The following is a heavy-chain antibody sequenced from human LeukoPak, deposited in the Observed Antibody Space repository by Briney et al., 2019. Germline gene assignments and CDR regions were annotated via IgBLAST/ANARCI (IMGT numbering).Heavy chain of an antibody. J-gene: IGHJ6*03. CDR3: QKTAYEILTGYDYYYMDV. Sequence: GGCLRLSCAASGFTFSSYGMNWVRQAPGKGQERVAFIRNEGSNKYYADSVKGRFTISRDNSKNTLYLQMNSLRAEDTAFFFKQKTAYEILTGYDYYYMDVWGKGTTVTISS. V-gene: IGHV3-30*02. CDR1: GFTFSSYG. D-gene: IGHD3-9*01. CDR2: IRNEGSNK.